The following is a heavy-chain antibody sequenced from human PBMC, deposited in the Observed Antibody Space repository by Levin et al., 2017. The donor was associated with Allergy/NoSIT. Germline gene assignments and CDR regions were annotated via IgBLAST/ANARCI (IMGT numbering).Heavy chain of an antibody. J-gene: IGHJ4*02. Sequence: NPSETLSLTCAVSGGSISSDGYSWNWIRQPPGKGLEWVGNIYPSGNAYYNPSLKSRVTISIDRSKNRFSLRLRSVTAADTAVYFCARYSGSGASAYFFDYWGQGTLVTVSS. CDR2: IYPSGNA. CDR3: ARYSGSGASAYFFDY. CDR1: GGSISSDGYS. D-gene: IGHD3-10*01. V-gene: IGHV4-30-2*01.